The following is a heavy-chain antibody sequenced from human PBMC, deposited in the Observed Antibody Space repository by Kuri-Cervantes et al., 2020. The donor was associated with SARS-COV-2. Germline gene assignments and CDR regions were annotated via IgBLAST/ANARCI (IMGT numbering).Heavy chain of an antibody. V-gene: IGHV1-2*02. CDR3: ARDSGDWNPDGFDI. CDR1: GYTFTGYY. J-gene: IGHJ3*02. Sequence: ASLKVSCKASGYTFTGYYMHWVRQAPGQGLEWMGWINPNSGGTNYAQKFQGRVTVTSDTSTSTAFMELSSLRSDDTAVYYCARDSGDWNPDGFDIWGQGAMVTVSS. D-gene: IGHD1-1*01. CDR2: INPNSGGT.